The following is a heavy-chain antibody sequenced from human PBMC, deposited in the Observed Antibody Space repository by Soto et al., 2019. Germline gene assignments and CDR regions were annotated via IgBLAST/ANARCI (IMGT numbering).Heavy chain of an antibody. V-gene: IGHV1-69*13. CDR1: GGTFSSYA. CDR3: ARGGTRVVTTVVTPFDY. Sequence: GASVKVSCKASGGTFSSYAISWVRQAPGQGLEWMGGIIPIFGTANYAQKFQGRVTITADESTSTAYMELSSLRSEDTAVYYCARGGTRVVTTVVTPFDYWGQGTLVTVSS. D-gene: IGHD4-17*01. J-gene: IGHJ4*02. CDR2: IIPIFGTA.